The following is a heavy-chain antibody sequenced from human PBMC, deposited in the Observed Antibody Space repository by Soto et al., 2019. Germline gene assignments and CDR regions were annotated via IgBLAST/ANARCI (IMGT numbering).Heavy chain of an antibody. CDR3: AKVSLGALTFTDYYSCGLDV. Sequence: ESGGGLVQPGGSLRLSCAASGFTFSAYAMNWVRQAPGKGLEWVSAISGGGGSTYYADSVKGRVTISRDNSKNTLYLQMNSLRAADTAVYYCAKVSLGALTFTDYYSCGLDVWGQGTTVTVSS. V-gene: IGHV3-23*01. CDR1: GFTFSAYA. D-gene: IGHD1-26*01. CDR2: ISGGGGST. J-gene: IGHJ6*02.